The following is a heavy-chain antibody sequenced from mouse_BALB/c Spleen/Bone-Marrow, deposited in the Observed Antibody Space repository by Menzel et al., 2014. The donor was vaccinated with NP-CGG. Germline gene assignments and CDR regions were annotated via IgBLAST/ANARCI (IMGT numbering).Heavy chain of an antibody. V-gene: IGHV1S16*01. CDR3: TYMRYYGSSYAMDY. CDR2: INPSNGGT. D-gene: IGHD1-1*01. CDR1: GYTFXSYW. J-gene: IGHJ4*01. Sequence: VQLQQSGAELVKPGASVKLSCKVSGYTFXSYWMHWVKLRPGQGFEWIGEINPSNGGTNYNEKFKRKATLTVDKSSSTAYMHLSSLTSEDSAVYYGTYMRYYGSSYAMDYWGQGTSVTVSS.